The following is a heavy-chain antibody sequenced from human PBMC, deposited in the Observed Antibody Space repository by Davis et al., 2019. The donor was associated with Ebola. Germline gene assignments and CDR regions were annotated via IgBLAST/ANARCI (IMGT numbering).Heavy chain of an antibody. D-gene: IGHD2-21*01. Sequence: PGGSLRLSCVGSGLNIDDYAMHWVRQSPGKGLEWVASITWDSVLMAYGDSVRGRFTISRDNDRNALYLQMDSLRPEDTASYYYARAVRRSDFGAVIPLYTYYGMDVWGQGTTVAVS. CDR2: ITWDSVLM. J-gene: IGHJ6*02. CDR1: GLNIDDYA. CDR3: ARAVRRSDFGAVIPLYTYYGMDV. V-gene: IGHV3-9*01.